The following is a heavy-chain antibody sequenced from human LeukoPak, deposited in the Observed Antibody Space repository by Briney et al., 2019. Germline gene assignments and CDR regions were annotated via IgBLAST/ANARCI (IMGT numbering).Heavy chain of an antibody. Sequence: GRSLRLSCAASGFTFSSFGMHCVRQAPGKGLEWVTVTSYDGNEKYYADSVKGRFTISRDNSKNTVYLQMNSLRAEDTAVYYCATGGTRAATGRMGFWGQGTLVTVSS. V-gene: IGHV3-30*03. D-gene: IGHD6-25*01. J-gene: IGHJ4*02. CDR3: ATGGTRAATGRMGF. CDR2: TSYDGNEK. CDR1: GFTFSSFG.